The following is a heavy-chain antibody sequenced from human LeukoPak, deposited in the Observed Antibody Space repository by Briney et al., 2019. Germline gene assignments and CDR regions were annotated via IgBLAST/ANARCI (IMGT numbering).Heavy chain of an antibody. CDR1: GYTFTGYY. J-gene: IGHJ3*02. Sequence: ASVKVSCKASGYTFTGYYMHWVRQAPGQGLEWMGWINPNSGGTNYAQKFQGRVTMTTDTSTSTAYMELRSLRSDDTAVYYCARDGQQLVLGAFDIWGQGTMVTVSS. D-gene: IGHD6-13*01. CDR3: ARDGQQLVLGAFDI. V-gene: IGHV1-2*02. CDR2: INPNSGGT.